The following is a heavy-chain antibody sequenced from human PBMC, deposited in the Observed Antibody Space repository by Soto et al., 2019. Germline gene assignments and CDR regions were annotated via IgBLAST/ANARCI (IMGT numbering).Heavy chain of an antibody. CDR1: GFTFGSYA. V-gene: IGHV3-23*01. CDR2: VSGSGGST. J-gene: IGHJ4*02. D-gene: IGHD3-22*01. Sequence: SLRLSCAASGFTFGSYAMCWVRQAPGKGLEWVSAVSGSGGSTYYADSVKGRFTISRDNSKNTLYLQMNSLRAEDTAVYYCAKALNYYDSSGYYPPYFDYWGQGTLVTVSS. CDR3: AKALNYYDSSGYYPPYFDY.